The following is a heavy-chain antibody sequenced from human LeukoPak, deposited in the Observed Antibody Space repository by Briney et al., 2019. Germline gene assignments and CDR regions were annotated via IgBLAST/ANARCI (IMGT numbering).Heavy chain of an antibody. CDR2: IYSGGKT. Sequence: GGSLRLSCAASGFTVSSNYMNWVRQAPGKGLEWVSVIYSGGKTYYADSVKGRFTISRDNAKNTLYLQMNSLRAEDTAVYYCAKGLWFGPSWFDPWGQGTLVTVSS. CDR3: AKGLWFGPSWFDP. V-gene: IGHV3-66*01. D-gene: IGHD3-10*01. J-gene: IGHJ5*02. CDR1: GFTVSSNY.